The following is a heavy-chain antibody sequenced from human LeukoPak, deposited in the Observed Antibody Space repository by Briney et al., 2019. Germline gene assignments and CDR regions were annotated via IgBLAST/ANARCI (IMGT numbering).Heavy chain of an antibody. CDR1: GGSFSGYY. J-gene: IGHJ4*02. CDR2: INHSGST. Sequence: PSETLSLTCAVYGGSFSGYYWSWIRQPPGKGLEWIGEINHSGSTNYNPSLKSRVTISVDTSKNQFSLKLSSVTAADTAVYYCARGPAHTYDFWGGYRYWGQGTLVTVSS. V-gene: IGHV4-34*01. D-gene: IGHD3-3*01. CDR3: ARGPAHTYDFWGGYRY.